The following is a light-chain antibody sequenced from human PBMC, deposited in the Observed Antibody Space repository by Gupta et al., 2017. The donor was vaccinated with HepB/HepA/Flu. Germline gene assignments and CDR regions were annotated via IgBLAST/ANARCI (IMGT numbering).Light chain of an antibody. CDR1: QSVSSN. Sequence: EIVMTPSPATLSVSPGERATLSCRASQSVSSNLAWYQQKPGQAPRLLIYGAATRATGIPARFSGSGSGTEFTLTISSLQSEDFAVYYCKQYNNWPQAFGQGTRLEIK. V-gene: IGKV3-15*01. CDR2: GAA. CDR3: KQYNNWPQA. J-gene: IGKJ5*01.